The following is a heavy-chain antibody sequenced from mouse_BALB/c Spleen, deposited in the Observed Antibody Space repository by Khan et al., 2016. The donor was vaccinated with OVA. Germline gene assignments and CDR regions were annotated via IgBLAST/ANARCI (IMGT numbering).Heavy chain of an antibody. Sequence: EVELVESGGGLVKPGGSLKLSCAASGFTFSTYAMSWVRQTPEKRLEWVATISSDGDYTYYPDNLTGRFTISIDNAKNTQYMQMSSLRSEDTAMYYCERSAYGDFAYWGQGTLVTVSA. D-gene: IGHD2-13*01. CDR1: GFTFSTYA. J-gene: IGHJ3*01. CDR2: ISSDGDYT. CDR3: ERSAYGDFAY. V-gene: IGHV5-9-3*01.